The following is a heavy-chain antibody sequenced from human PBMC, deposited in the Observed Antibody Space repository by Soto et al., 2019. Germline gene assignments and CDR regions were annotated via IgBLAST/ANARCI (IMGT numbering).Heavy chain of an antibody. CDR2: INPNSGGT. CDR1: GYTFTGYY. Sequence: ASVKVSCKASGYTFTGYYIHWVRQAPGQGLECMGWINPNSGGTNYAQKFQGRVTMTRDTSISTAYMELSRLRSDDTAVYYCARTMSDCSSTSCYTFYYYGMDVWGQGTTVTVSS. CDR3: ARTMSDCSSTSCYTFYYYGMDV. D-gene: IGHD2-2*02. V-gene: IGHV1-2*02. J-gene: IGHJ6*02.